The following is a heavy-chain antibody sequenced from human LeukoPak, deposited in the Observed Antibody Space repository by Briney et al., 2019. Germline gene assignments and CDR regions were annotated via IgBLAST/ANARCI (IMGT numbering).Heavy chain of an antibody. V-gene: IGHV7-4-1*02. J-gene: IGHJ4*02. CDR3: ARDLWQWLVTPYYFDY. CDR2: INTNTGNP. Sequence: ASVKVSCKASGYTFTSYAMNWVRQAPGQGLEWMGWINTNTGNPTYAQGFTGRFVFSLDTSVSTAYLQISSLKAEDTAVYYCARDLWQWLVTPYYFDYWGQGTLVTVSS. CDR1: GYTFTSYA. D-gene: IGHD6-19*01.